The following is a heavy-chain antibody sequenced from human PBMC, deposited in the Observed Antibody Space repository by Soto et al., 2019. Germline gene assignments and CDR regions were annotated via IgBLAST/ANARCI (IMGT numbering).Heavy chain of an antibody. J-gene: IGHJ5*02. D-gene: IGHD2-15*01. CDR3: AGRYCSGGSCYKHNWFDP. V-gene: IGHV1-69*02. Sequence: QVQLVQSGADVKKPESSVKVSCKASGGTFSSYTISWVRQAPGQGLEWMGRIIPILGIANYAQKFQGRVTIHADNSTRTAYMELSSLRSEDTAVYYCAGRYCSGGSCYKHNWFDPWGQGTLVTVSS. CDR2: IIPILGIA. CDR1: GGTFSSYT.